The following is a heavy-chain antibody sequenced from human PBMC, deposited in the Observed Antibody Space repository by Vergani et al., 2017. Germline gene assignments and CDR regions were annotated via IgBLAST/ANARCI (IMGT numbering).Heavy chain of an antibody. CDR2: IYYSGST. CDR1: GGSISSGDYY. D-gene: IGHD6-13*01. Sequence: QVQLQESGPGLVKPSQTLSLTCTVSGGSISSGDYYWSWIRQPPGKGLEWIGYIYYSGSTYYNPSLKSRVTISVDTSTNQFSLKLSSVTAADTAVYYCARGVIAAAGTAPWFDPWGQGTLVTVSS. CDR3: ARGVIAAAGTAPWFDP. J-gene: IGHJ5*02. V-gene: IGHV4-30-4*08.